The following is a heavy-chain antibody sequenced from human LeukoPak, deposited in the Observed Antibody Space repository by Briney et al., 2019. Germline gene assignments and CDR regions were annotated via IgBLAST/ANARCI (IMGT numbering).Heavy chain of an antibody. Sequence: GGSLRLSCAASGFTFRSYSMHWVRQAPGKGLEWLSFISTSSSTIYYADSVKGRFTISRDNAKSSLYLQMNSLRDEDTAVYYCAKTTVVTGYWYFDLWGQGTMVTVSS. V-gene: IGHV3-48*02. J-gene: IGHJ3*01. CDR1: GFTFRSYS. D-gene: IGHD4-23*01. CDR2: ISTSSSTI. CDR3: AKTTVVTGYWYFDL.